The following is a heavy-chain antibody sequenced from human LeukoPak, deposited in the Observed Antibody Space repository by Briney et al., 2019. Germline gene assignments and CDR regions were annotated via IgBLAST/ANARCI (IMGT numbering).Heavy chain of an antibody. CDR3: AKQGIPTYYDPPYYFDY. CDR2: IRYDGSNK. J-gene: IGHJ4*02. Sequence: PGGSLRLSCAASGFTFDDYGMSWVRQAPGKGLEWVAFIRYDGSNKYYADSVKGRFTISRDNSKNTLYLQMNSLRAEDTAVYYCAKQGIPTYYDPPYYFDYWGQGTLVTVSS. CDR1: GFTFDDYG. D-gene: IGHD3-3*01. V-gene: IGHV3-30*02.